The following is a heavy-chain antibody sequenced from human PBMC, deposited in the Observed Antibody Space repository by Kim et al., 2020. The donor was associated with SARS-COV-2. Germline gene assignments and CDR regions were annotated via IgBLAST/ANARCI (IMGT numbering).Heavy chain of an antibody. CDR1: GFTFSSYA. Sequence: GGSLRLSCAASGFTFSSYAMHWVRQAPGKGLEWVAVISYDGSNKYYADSVKGRFTISRDNSKNTLYLQMNSLRAEDTAVYYCARDEYLRQESYYYYYGMDVWGQGTTVTVSS. V-gene: IGHV3-30-3*01. CDR2: ISYDGSNK. J-gene: IGHJ6*02. CDR3: ARDEYLRQESYYYYYGMDV. D-gene: IGHD6-6*01.